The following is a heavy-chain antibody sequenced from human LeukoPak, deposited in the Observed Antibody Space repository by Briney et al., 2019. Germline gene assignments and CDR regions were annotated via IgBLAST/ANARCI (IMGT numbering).Heavy chain of an antibody. CDR1: GGSVATDTYY. D-gene: IGHD1-14*01. CDR2: ILYNGNT. CDR3: ATLNKPGWFDP. Sequence: SETLSLTCTVSGGSVATDTYYWAWIRQPPGKGLEWIANILYNGNTYYNSSLKSRATISIDTSKNQFSLKLISVTAADMAVYYCATLNKPGWFDPWGQGTLVTVSS. J-gene: IGHJ5*02. V-gene: IGHV4-39*07.